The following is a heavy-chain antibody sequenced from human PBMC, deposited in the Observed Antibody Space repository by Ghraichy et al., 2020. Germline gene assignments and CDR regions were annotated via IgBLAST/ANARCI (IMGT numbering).Heavy chain of an antibody. CDR2: ISGSGDST. CDR3: AKDRSGRLSDIGAFDI. V-gene: IGHV3-23*01. J-gene: IGHJ3*02. CDR1: GFTFSSYG. D-gene: IGHD1-26*01. Sequence: GGSLRLSCAASGFTFSSYGMSWVRQAPGKGLEWVSAISGSGDSTYYADSVKGRFTISRDNSKNTLYLQMNSLRAEDTAVYYCAKDRSGRLSDIGAFDIWGQGTMVTVSS.